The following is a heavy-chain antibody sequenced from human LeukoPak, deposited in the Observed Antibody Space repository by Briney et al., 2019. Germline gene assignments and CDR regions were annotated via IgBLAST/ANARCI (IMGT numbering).Heavy chain of an antibody. CDR3: ARQPTYSSSWYLGNYFDY. CDR2: IYYSGST. J-gene: IGHJ4*02. V-gene: IGHV4-39*01. Sequence: PSETLSLTCTVSGGSISSSSYYWGWIRQPPGKGLEWIGSIYYSGSTYYNPSLKSRVTISVDTSKNQFSLKLSSVTAADTAVYYCARQPTYSSSWYLGNYFDYWGQGTLVTVSS. CDR1: GGSISSSSYY. D-gene: IGHD6-13*01.